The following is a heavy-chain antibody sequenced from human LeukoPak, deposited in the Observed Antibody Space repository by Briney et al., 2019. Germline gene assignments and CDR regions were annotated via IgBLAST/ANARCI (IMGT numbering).Heavy chain of an antibody. D-gene: IGHD6-19*01. V-gene: IGHV3-21*01. CDR1: GFTFSSYS. CDR3: ARADGWLVRGWFDP. CDR2: ISSSSSYI. J-gene: IGHJ5*02. Sequence: GGSLRLSCAASGFTFSSYSMNWVRQAPGKGLEWVSSISSSSSYIYYADSVKGRFTISRDNAKNSLYLQMNSLRGEDTAVYYCARADGWLVRGWFDPWGQGTLVTVSS.